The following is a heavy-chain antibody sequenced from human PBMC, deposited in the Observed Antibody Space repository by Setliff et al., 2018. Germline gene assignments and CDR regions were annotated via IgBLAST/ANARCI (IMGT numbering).Heavy chain of an antibody. Sequence: SEPLSLTCTVSGGSISSVDYYGSWIRQPPGKGLEWIGYIYASVSTYYNPSLKSRASISVDTSKNQFPLKLSSVTAADTAVYYCARESRYYYDNLGTLDYWGQGTLVTVSS. J-gene: IGHJ4*02. CDR3: ARESRYYYDNLGTLDY. V-gene: IGHV4-30-4*08. CDR1: GGSISSVDYY. CDR2: IYASVST. D-gene: IGHD3-22*01.